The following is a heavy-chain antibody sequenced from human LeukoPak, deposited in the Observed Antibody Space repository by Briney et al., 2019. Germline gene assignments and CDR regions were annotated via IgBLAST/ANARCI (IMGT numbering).Heavy chain of an antibody. Sequence: PSQTLSLTCTVSGGSISSGSYYWSWIRQPPGKGLEWIGYIYYSGSTNYNPSLKSRVTISVDTSKNQFSLKLSSVTAADTAVYYCARDFALDRFDPWGQGTLVTVSS. CDR3: ARDFALDRFDP. V-gene: IGHV4-61*01. CDR1: GGSISSGSYY. CDR2: IYYSGST. J-gene: IGHJ5*02. D-gene: IGHD3-3*01.